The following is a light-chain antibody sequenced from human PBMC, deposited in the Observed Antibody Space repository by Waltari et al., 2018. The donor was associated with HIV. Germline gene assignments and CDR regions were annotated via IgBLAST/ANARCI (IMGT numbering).Light chain of an antibody. J-gene: IGKJ3*01. CDR2: HAS. CDR3: QQTYRIPLT. CDR1: ESIFNF. V-gene: IGKV1-39*01. Sequence: DIQMTQTPSSLSASIGDRVTITCRASESIFNFVNWYQQKPGKAPQVLSYHASGLRGGVPSRFSGRASGADYTLTISNVQPEEFATYFCQQTYRIPLTFGPGTKVNIK.